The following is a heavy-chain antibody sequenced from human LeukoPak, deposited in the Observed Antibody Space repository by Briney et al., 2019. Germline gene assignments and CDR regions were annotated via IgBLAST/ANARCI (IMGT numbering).Heavy chain of an antibody. Sequence: ASETLSLPCAVYGGSFSGYYWSWIRQPPGKGLEWIGEINHSGSTNYNPSLKSRVTISVDTYKNQFSLKLSSVTAADTAVYFCARGGRYMSASWYRSVYYYMDVWGKGTTVTVSS. J-gene: IGHJ6*03. CDR1: GGSFSGYY. V-gene: IGHV4-34*01. D-gene: IGHD6-13*01. CDR2: INHSGST. CDR3: ARGGRYMSASWYRSVYYYMDV.